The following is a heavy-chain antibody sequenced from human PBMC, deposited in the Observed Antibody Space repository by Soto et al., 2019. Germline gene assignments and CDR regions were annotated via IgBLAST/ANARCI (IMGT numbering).Heavy chain of an antibody. D-gene: IGHD2-8*01. CDR1: GYTFTSYG. Sequence: GASVKVSCKASGYTFTSYGISWVRQAPGQGLEWMGWISAYNGNTNYAQKLQGRVTMTTDTSTSTAYMELRSLRSDDTAVYYCARAVETWTESAPLIDYWGQGTLVTVSS. CDR3: ARAVETWTESAPLIDY. V-gene: IGHV1-18*04. J-gene: IGHJ4*02. CDR2: ISAYNGNT.